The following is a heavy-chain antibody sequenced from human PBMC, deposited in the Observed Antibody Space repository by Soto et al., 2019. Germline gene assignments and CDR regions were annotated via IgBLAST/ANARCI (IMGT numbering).Heavy chain of an antibody. CDR2: ISSSSSYI. CDR1: GFTFSSYS. CDR3: ARGAFGVVISLGYYYYYMDV. V-gene: IGHV3-21*01. Sequence: PGGSLRLSCAASGFTFSSYSMNWVRQAPGKGLEWVSSISSSSSYIYYADSVKGRFTISRDNAKNSLYLQMNSLRAEDTAVYYCARGAFGVVISLGYYYYYMDVWGKGTTVTVSS. J-gene: IGHJ6*03. D-gene: IGHD3-3*01.